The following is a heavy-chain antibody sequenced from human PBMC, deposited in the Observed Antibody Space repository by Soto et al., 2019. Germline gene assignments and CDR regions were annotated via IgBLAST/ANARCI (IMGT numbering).Heavy chain of an antibody. Sequence: SETLSLTCTVSGGSISSSSYYWGWIRQPAGKGLEWIGSIYYSWGTYYNPSRKSRVTIAVDTSKNQFSLKLSSVTAADTAVYYCARNRNGRITIFGVVIDAWLDPWGQGTLVNVSS. CDR2: IYYSWGT. CDR1: GGSISSSSYY. CDR3: ARNRNGRITIFGVVIDAWLDP. J-gene: IGHJ5*02. D-gene: IGHD3-3*01. V-gene: IGHV4-39*01.